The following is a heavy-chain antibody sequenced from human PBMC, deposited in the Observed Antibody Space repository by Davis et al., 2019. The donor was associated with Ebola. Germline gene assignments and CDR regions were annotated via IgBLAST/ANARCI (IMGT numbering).Heavy chain of an antibody. CDR2: IYYSGST. Sequence: SEPLSSTFPPPGGSTSSYYWSWTGQPPGKGLEWIGYIYYSGSTNYNPTLKSRVTISVDTSKNQFSLKLSSVTAADTAVYYCARVKQLWYYGMDVWGQGTTVTVSS. V-gene: IGHV4-59*01. D-gene: IGHD6-13*01. J-gene: IGHJ6*02. CDR1: GGSTSSYY. CDR3: ARVKQLWYYGMDV.